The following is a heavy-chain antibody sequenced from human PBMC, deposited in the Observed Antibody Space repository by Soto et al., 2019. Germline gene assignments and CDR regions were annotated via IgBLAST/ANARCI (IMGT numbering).Heavy chain of an antibody. CDR2: INHSGST. J-gene: IGHJ5*02. CDR1: GGSFSGYY. CDR3: ARIRMRLGEFTRWGNWFDP. V-gene: IGHV4-34*01. D-gene: IGHD3-10*01. Sequence: LSLTCAVYGGSFSGYYWSWIRQPPGKGLEWIGEINHSGSTNYNPSLKSRVTISVDTSKNQFSLKLSSVTAADTAVYYCARIRMRLGEFTRWGNWFDPWGQGALVTVSS.